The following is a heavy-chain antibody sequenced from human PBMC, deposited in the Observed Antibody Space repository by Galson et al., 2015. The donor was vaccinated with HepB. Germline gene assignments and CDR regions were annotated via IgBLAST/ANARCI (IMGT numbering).Heavy chain of an antibody. J-gene: IGHJ6*02. D-gene: IGHD2-15*01. CDR3: AKIRGVVAAEIDYYNYYGMDV. Sequence: SVKVSCKASGGTFMTYTFTWVRQAPGQGLEWMGRIIPSLGITNYAQKFQGRLTVTADKSRTTAYMELSSLRPEDTALYYCAKIRGVVAAEIDYYNYYGMDVWGQGTAVTVSS. CDR1: GGTFMTYT. V-gene: IGHV1-69*02. CDR2: IIPSLGIT.